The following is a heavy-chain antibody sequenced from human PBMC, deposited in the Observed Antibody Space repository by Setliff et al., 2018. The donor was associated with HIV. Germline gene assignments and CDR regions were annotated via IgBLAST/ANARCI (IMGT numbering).Heavy chain of an antibody. J-gene: IGHJ4*02. Sequence: GGSLRLSCAASGFTFSSYEMNWVRQAPGKGLEWVSYISSSGSTLYYADSVKGRFTISRDNAKNSLYLQMNSLRAEDTAVYYCARGFWANTHWGQGTLVTVSS. CDR2: ISSSGSTL. CDR1: GFTFSSYE. CDR3: ARGFWANTH. D-gene: IGHD2-2*02. V-gene: IGHV3-48*03.